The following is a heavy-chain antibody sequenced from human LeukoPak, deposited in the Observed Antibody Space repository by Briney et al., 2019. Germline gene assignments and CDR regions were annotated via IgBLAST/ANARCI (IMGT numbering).Heavy chain of an antibody. V-gene: IGHV4-34*01. CDR3: ASDSCCTTGTGDFDY. CDR1: GGSFSGYY. CDR2: INHSGST. Sequence: SETLSLTCAVYGGSFSGYYWSWIRQPPGKGLEWIGEINHSGSTNCNPSLKSRVTISVDTSKNQFSLKLSSVTAADTAVYYCASDSCCTTGTGDFDYWGQGTLVTVSS. D-gene: IGHD1-1*01. J-gene: IGHJ4*02.